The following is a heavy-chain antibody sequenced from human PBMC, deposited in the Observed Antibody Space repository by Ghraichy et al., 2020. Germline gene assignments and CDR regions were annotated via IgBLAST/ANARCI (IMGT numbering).Heavy chain of an antibody. CDR3: ARDIKSSSWSYYYYAMDV. D-gene: IGHD6-13*01. Sequence: GGSLRLSCAVSGFTFRTYSMHWVRQAPGKGLEWVAVISHDGNFKYYADSVKGRFTISRDNSKNTLYLQMNSLRAEDTALYYCARDIKSSSWSYYYYAMDVWGQGTTGTVSS. CDR2: ISHDGNFK. V-gene: IGHV3-30-3*01. CDR1: GFTFRTYS. J-gene: IGHJ6*02.